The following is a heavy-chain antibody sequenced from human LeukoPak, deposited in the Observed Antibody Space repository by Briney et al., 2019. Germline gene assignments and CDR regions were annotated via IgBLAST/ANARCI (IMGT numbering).Heavy chain of an antibody. CDR3: ANSPKSDY. V-gene: IGHV3-23*01. CDR2: ISGSGGST. CDR1: GFTFSSYG. J-gene: IGHJ4*02. Sequence: GGSLRLSCAASGFTFSSYGMSWFRQAPGKWLEWLSAISGSGGSTYYADSVQGRFTISRDNSKNTLYLQMSSLRAEDTAVYYCANSPKSDYWGQGTLVTVSS.